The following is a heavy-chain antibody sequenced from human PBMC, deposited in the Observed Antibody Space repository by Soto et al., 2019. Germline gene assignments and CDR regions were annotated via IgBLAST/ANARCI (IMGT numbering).Heavy chain of an antibody. CDR2: IWYDGSNK. CDR1: GFSFSSYG. D-gene: IGHD2-21*01. CDR3: ARGSPTCGFDY. J-gene: IGHJ4*02. V-gene: IGHV3-33*01. Sequence: PGGSLRLSCAASGFSFSSYGMHWVRQAPGKGPEWVSVIWYDGSNKYYADSVKGRFTISRDNSKNTLYLQMNSLRAEDTAVYFCARGSPTCGFDYWGQGTLVTVSS.